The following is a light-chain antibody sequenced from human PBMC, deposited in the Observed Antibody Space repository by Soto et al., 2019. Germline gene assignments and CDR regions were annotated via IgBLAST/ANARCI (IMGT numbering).Light chain of an antibody. CDR1: QSVSSSY. CDR2: GAS. J-gene: IGKJ1*01. CDR3: QQYGRSPPT. Sequence: EIVMTKSPGNLSLSPGERATLSCRASQSVSSSYLAWYQQKPGQAPRPLIYGASSRATGIPDRFSGSGSGTDFTLTISRLEPEDFAVYYCQQYGRSPPTFGHGTKVHIK. V-gene: IGKV3-20*01.